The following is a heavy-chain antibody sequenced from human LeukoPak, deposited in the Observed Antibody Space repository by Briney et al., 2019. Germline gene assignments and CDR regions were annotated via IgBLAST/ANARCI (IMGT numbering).Heavy chain of an antibody. CDR1: GVSISSHY. CDR3: ARWWYGSGWF. J-gene: IGHJ4*02. D-gene: IGHD6-13*01. Sequence: SETLSLTCTVSGVSISSHYWSWIRQPPGKGLEWIGYIYHSGSTNYNPSLTSRVTISVDTSKNQFSLKLNSVTAADTAVYYCARWWYGSGWFWGEGNLVTVSS. V-gene: IGHV4-59*11. CDR2: IYHSGST.